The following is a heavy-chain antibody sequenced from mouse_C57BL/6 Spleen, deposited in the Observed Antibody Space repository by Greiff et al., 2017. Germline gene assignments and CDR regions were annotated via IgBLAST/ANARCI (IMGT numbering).Heavy chain of an antibody. CDR3: AREEGNYLAWFAY. Sequence: EVQLVESGGGLVKPGGSLKLSCAASGFTFSSYAMSWVRQTPEQRLEWVATISDGGSYTNYPDNVKGRFTISRDNAKNNLYLQMSHLKSEDTAMYYCAREEGNYLAWFAYWGQGTLVTVSA. D-gene: IGHD2-1*01. J-gene: IGHJ3*01. V-gene: IGHV5-4*01. CDR2: ISDGGSYT. CDR1: GFTFSSYA.